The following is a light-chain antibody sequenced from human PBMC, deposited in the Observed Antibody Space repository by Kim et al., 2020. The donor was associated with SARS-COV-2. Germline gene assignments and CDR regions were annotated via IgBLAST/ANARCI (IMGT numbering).Light chain of an antibody. J-gene: IGLJ2*01. V-gene: IGLV2-11*01. CDR1: SGDIGGYDY. CDR3: CSYSGSYTFV. Sequence: QSALTQPRSVSGSPGQSVTISCTGTSGDIGGYDYVSWYQHYPGKVPKLLIYDVNKWPSGVPDRFSGSKSGNTASLTISGLQVEDEADYYCCSYSGSYTFVFGGGTQLTIL. CDR2: DVN.